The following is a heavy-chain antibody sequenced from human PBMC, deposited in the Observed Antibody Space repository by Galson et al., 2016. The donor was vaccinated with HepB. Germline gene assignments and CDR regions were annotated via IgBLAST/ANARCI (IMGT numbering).Heavy chain of an antibody. J-gene: IGHJ6*02. CDR1: GFTFSNAW. CDR2: IKSKTDGGTT. V-gene: IGHV3-15*01. CDR3: RYGMDV. Sequence: SLRLSCAASGFTFSNAWMSWVRQAPGKGLEWVGRIKSKTDGGTTDYAAPVKGRFSISRDDSKNTLHLQMNSLKTEDAAVYYCRYGMDVWGQGTTVTVSS.